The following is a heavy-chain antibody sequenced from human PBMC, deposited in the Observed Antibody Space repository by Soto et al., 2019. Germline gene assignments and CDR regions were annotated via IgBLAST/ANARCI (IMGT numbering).Heavy chain of an antibody. CDR1: GFTFSSYA. CDR2: ISYDGSNK. D-gene: IGHD3-22*01. Sequence: GGSLRLSCAASGFTFSSYAMHWVRQAPGKGLEWVAVISYDGSNKYYADSVKGRFTISRDNSKNTLYLQMNSLRAEDTAVYYCARSRVVVITTGLLFDYWGQGTLVTVSS. CDR3: ARSRVVVITTGLLFDY. V-gene: IGHV3-30-3*01. J-gene: IGHJ4*02.